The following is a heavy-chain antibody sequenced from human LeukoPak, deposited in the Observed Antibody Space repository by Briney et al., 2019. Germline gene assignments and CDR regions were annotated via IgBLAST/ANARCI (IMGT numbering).Heavy chain of an antibody. Sequence: GGSLRLSCAASGFTFSNYAMNWVRQAPGKGLEWVSHISRSTSSIYYTDSVKGRFTISRDNAKNSLYLQMNSLRAEDTAVYYCARGATYAYYQDYWGQGTLVTVSS. CDR1: GFTFSNYA. CDR3: ARGATYAYYQDY. J-gene: IGHJ4*02. D-gene: IGHD1-26*01. CDR2: ISRSTSSI. V-gene: IGHV3-48*01.